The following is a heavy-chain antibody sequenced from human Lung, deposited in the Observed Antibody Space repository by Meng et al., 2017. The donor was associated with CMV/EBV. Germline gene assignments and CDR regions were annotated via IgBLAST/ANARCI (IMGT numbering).Heavy chain of an antibody. Sequence: SXXVSCKASGGTFSSYAISWVRQAPGQGLEWMGGIIPILGIANYAQKFQGRVTITADKSTSTAYMELSSLRSEDTAVYYCASLGYCSSTSCPFYYYYGMDVWGQGNXV. J-gene: IGHJ6*01. V-gene: IGHV1-69*10. CDR2: IIPILGIA. CDR3: ASLGYCSSTSCPFYYYYGMDV. CDR1: GGTFSSYA. D-gene: IGHD2-2*01.